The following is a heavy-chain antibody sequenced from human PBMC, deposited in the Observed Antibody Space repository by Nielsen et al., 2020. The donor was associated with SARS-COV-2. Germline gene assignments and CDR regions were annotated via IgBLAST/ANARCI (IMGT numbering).Heavy chain of an antibody. CDR1: GDSISSNNYH. V-gene: IGHV4-39*01. J-gene: IGHJ3*02. CDR2: IYYSGST. CDR3: ARPSSDILTGLDAFDI. D-gene: IGHD3-9*01. Sequence: SETLSLTCTVSGDSISSNNYHWGWIRQPPGKGQEWIGTIYYSGSTYYNPSLKSRVTISVDTSKNQFSLKLSSVTAADTAVYYCARPSSDILTGLDAFDIWGQGTMVTVSS.